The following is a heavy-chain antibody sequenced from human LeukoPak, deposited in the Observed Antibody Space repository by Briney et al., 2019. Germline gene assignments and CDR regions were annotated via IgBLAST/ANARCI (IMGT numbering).Heavy chain of an antibody. V-gene: IGHV4-59*01. CDR1: GGSISSYY. CDR3: ARLRGRYYYDSSGEGIFDY. CDR2: IYYSGST. Sequence: SETLSLTCTVSGGSISSYYWSWIRQPPGKGLEWIGYIYYSGSTNYNPSLKSRVTISVDTSKNQFPLKLSSVTAADTAVYYCARLRGRYYYDSSGEGIFDYWGQGTLVTVSS. D-gene: IGHD3-22*01. J-gene: IGHJ4*02.